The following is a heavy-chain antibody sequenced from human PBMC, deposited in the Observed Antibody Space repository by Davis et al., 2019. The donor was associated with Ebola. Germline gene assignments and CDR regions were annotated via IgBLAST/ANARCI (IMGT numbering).Heavy chain of an antibody. CDR2: INSDGSST. CDR3: AKEVVEYYYDSSGYYSFNYFDY. J-gene: IGHJ4*02. V-gene: IGHV3-74*01. D-gene: IGHD3-22*01. Sequence: GESLKISCAASGFTFSSYWMHWVRQAPGKGLVWVSRINSDGSSTSYADSVKGRFTISRDNAKNTLYLQMNSLRAEDTAVYYCAKEVVEYYYDSSGYYSFNYFDYWGQGTLVTVSS. CDR1: GFTFSSYW.